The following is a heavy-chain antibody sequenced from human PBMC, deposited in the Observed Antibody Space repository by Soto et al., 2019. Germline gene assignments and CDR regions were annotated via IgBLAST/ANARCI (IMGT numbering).Heavy chain of an antibody. V-gene: IGHV3-21*01. CDR3: AREDNYYGSGSYYGI. D-gene: IGHD3-10*01. CDR1: GFTFSSYS. J-gene: IGHJ3*02. CDR2: ISSSSSYI. Sequence: GESLKISCAASGFTFSSYSMNWVRQAPGKGLEWVSSISSSSSYIYYADSVKGRFTISRDNAKNSLYLQMNSLRAEDTAVYYCAREDNYYGSGSYYGIWGQGTMVTVSS.